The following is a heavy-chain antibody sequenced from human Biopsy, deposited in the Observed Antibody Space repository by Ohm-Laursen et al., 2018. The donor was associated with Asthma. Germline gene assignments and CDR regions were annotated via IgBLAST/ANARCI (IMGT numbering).Heavy chain of an antibody. CDR2: INPSGGST. CDR1: GDILSSFG. CDR3: ARDFLFQHGSSWYYYYYGMDV. Sequence: ASVKVSCKAHGDILSSFGIKWVRKAPGQGLEWMGIINPSGGSTSYAQKFQGRVTMTRDTSTSTAYMELSSLRSEDTAVYYCARDFLFQHGSSWYYYYYGMDVWGQGTTVTVSS. D-gene: IGHD6-13*01. V-gene: IGHV1-46*01. J-gene: IGHJ6*02.